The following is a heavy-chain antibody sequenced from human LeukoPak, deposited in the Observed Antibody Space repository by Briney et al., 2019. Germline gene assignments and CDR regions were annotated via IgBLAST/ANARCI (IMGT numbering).Heavy chain of an antibody. CDR3: ARPRSSGLNNAFDI. D-gene: IGHD3-22*01. J-gene: IGHJ3*02. Sequence: GESLKISCKGSGYSFTTFWIGWVRQMPGKGLEWMGIIYPGDSDTTYSPSFEGQVTISVDTSTSTAYLQWSSLKASDTAKYYCARPRSSGLNNAFDIWGQGTMVTVSS. CDR2: IYPGDSDT. V-gene: IGHV5-51*01. CDR1: GYSFTTFW.